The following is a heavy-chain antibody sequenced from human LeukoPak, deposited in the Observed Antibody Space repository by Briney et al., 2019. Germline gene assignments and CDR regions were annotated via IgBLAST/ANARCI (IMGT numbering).Heavy chain of an antibody. D-gene: IGHD3-16*01. CDR2: IYHSGST. CDR3: ARGGGMMGYYYYYGLDV. Sequence: SETLSLTCTVSGGSISSYYWGWIRQPPGKGLEWIGYIYHSGSTNYNPSLKSRVTISVDTSKNQFSLQLSSVTAADTAVYFCARGGGMMGYYYYYGLDVWGQGTTVTVSS. CDR1: GGSISSYY. J-gene: IGHJ6*02. V-gene: IGHV4-59*08.